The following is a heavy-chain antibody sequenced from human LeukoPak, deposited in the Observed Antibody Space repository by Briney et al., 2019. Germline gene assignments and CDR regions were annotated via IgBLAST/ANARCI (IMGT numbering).Heavy chain of an antibody. J-gene: IGHJ1*01. Sequence: ASVKVSCKTSGYTLTGQYLHWVRQAPGQGLEWMGWINPKNGGTKSAQKLQGRVIMTRATSISTAYMELRSLSSDDTAVYYCARGRQLHLGELFPFAEFFQPWGQGTLVTVFS. CDR2: INPKNGGT. CDR3: ARGRQLHLGELFPFAEFFQP. D-gene: IGHD3-16*01. CDR1: GYTLTGQY. V-gene: IGHV1-2*02.